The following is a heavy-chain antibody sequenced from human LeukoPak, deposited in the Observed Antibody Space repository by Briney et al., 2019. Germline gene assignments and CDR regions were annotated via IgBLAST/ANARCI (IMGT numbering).Heavy chain of an antibody. CDR1: GFTFSSYW. CDR3: ARFGVVTDDY. CDR2: IKQDGSEK. J-gene: IGHJ4*02. V-gene: IGHV3-7*01. Sequence: GGSLRLSCAAPGFTFSSYWMSWVRQAPGKGLEWVANIKQDGSEKYYVDSVKGRFTISRDNAKNSLYLQMNSLRAEDTAVYYCARFGVVTDDYWGQGTLVTVSS. D-gene: IGHD2-21*02.